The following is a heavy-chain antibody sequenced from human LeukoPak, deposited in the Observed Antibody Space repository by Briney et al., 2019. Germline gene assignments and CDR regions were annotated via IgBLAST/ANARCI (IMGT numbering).Heavy chain of an antibody. CDR1: GYTFTSYD. Sequence: ASVKVSCKASGYTFTSYDFNWVRQATGQGLEWMGWMNPNRGNTGYEQKFHGRVTMTRNTSISTAYMELSSLRSEDTAVYYCARANKPYSSSRDLDYWGQGTLVTVSS. D-gene: IGHD6-13*01. V-gene: IGHV1-8*01. J-gene: IGHJ4*02. CDR3: ARANKPYSSSRDLDY. CDR2: MNPNRGNT.